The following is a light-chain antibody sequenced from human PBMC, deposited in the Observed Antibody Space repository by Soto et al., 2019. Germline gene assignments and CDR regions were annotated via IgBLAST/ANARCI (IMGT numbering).Light chain of an antibody. CDR2: GAS. J-gene: IGKJ4*01. CDR1: QSINNNY. V-gene: IGKV3-20*01. Sequence: EIVLTQSPGTLSLSPGDRATLSCRASQSINNNYFAWYQQKPGQPPSPLIFGASSRATGIQDRFSGSGSGTAFILTIRRVEPEGVAVYYCQQYGASPPFIFGGATKVVIK. CDR3: QQYGASPPFI.